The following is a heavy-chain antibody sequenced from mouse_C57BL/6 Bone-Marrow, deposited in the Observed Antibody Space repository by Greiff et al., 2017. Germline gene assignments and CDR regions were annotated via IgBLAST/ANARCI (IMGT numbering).Heavy chain of an antibody. CDR3: ARDYGRYFDV. CDR2: IRNKANGYTT. J-gene: IGHJ1*03. Sequence: EVQVVESGGGLVQPGGSLSLSCAASGFTFTDYYMSWVRQPPGKALAWLGFIRNKANGYTTEYSASVKGRFTISRDNSQSILYLQMNALRAEDSATYYCARDYGRYFDVWGTGTTVTVSS. CDR1: GFTFTDYY. D-gene: IGHD1-1*02. V-gene: IGHV7-3*01.